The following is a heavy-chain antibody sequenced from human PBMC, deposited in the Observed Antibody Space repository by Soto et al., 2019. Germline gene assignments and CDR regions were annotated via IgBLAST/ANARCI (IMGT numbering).Heavy chain of an antibody. Sequence: ASVKVSCKASGGTFSSYTISWVRQAPGQGLEWMGRIIPILGIANYAQKFQGRVTITADKSTSTAYMELSSLRSEDTAVYYCASRGYCSGGSCYYYYYMDVWGKGTTVTVSS. CDR1: GGTFSSYT. V-gene: IGHV1-69*02. D-gene: IGHD2-15*01. J-gene: IGHJ6*03. CDR2: IIPILGIA. CDR3: ASRGYCSGGSCYYYYYMDV.